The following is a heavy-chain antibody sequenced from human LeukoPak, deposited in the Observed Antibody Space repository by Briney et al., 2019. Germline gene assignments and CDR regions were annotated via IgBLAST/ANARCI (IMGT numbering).Heavy chain of an antibody. J-gene: IGHJ4*02. V-gene: IGHV4-34*01. Sequence: SETLSLTCAVYGGSFSGYYWSWIRQPPGKGLEWIGEINHSGSTNYNPSLKSRVTISVDTSKNQFSLRLTSVTAADTAVYYCAKQTGSGLFILPGGQGTLVTVSS. CDR1: GGSFSGYY. CDR2: INHSGST. CDR3: AKQTGSGLFILP. D-gene: IGHD3/OR15-3a*01.